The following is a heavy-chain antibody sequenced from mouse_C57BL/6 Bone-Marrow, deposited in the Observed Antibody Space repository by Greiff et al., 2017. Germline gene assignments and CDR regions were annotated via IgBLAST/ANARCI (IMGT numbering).Heavy chain of an antibody. CDR1: GYTFTDYY. J-gene: IGHJ4*01. V-gene: IGHV1-26*01. CDR3: ARSIDYYYAIDY. Sequence: VQLQQSGPELVKPGASVKISCKASGYTFTDYYMNWVKKSHGKSLEWIGDINPNNGGTSYNQKFKGKATLTVDKSSRTAYMELRILTSDDSAFYYFARSIDYYYAIDYWGQGTSVTVSS. CDR2: INPNNGGT. D-gene: IGHD2-4*01.